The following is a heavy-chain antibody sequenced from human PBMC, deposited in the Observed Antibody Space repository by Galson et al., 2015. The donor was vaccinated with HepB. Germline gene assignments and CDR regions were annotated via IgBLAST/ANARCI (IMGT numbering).Heavy chain of an antibody. Sequence: SLRLSCAASGFTVSSNYMSWVRQAPGKGLEWVSVIYSGGSTYYADSVKGRFTISRDNSKNTLYLQMNSLRAEDTAVYYCARAMSWDRYLPPDVWGQGTTVTVSS. CDR3: ARAMSWDRYLPPDV. D-gene: IGHD3-10*02. V-gene: IGHV3-53*01. CDR2: IYSGGST. CDR1: GFTVSSNY. J-gene: IGHJ6*02.